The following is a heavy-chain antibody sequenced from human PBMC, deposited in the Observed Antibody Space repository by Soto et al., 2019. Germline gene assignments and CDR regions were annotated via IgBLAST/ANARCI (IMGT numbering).Heavy chain of an antibody. D-gene: IGHD6-13*01. V-gene: IGHV3-23*01. CDR2: ISGSGGST. CDR1: GFTFSSYA. J-gene: IGHJ6*02. Sequence: GGSLRLSCAASGFTFSSYAMSWVRQAPGKGLEWVSAISGSGGSTYYADSVKGRFTISRDNSKNTLYLQMNSLRAEDTAVYYCASRYSSPDCYYYYGIDVWAQGTTVTVSS. CDR3: ASRYSSPDCYYYYGIDV.